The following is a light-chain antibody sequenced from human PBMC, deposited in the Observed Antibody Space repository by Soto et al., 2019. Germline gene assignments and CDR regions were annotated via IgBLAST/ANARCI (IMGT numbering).Light chain of an antibody. Sequence: QSVLTQPPSASGTPGQRVTISCSGSRSNIGSNYVYWYQQLPGTAPKVLIYRSDQRPSGVPDRFSGSKSGTSASLGISGLRSEDEADYYCAAWDDSLSGVVFGGGTKLTVL. CDR3: AAWDDSLSGVV. J-gene: IGLJ2*01. CDR2: RSD. CDR1: RSNIGSNY. V-gene: IGLV1-47*01.